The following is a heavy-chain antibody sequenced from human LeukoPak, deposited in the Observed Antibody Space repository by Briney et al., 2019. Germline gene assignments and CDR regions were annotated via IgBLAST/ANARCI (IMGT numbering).Heavy chain of an antibody. D-gene: IGHD6-13*01. CDR1: GFTFSSYG. Sequence: GGSLRLSCAASGFTFSSYGMHWVRQAPGKGLEWVAFIRYDGSNKYYADSVKGRFTISRDNSKNTLYLQMNSLRAEDTAVYYCAKGGDIAAAGHENGIDPWGQGTLVTVSS. J-gene: IGHJ5*02. CDR3: AKGGDIAAAGHENGIDP. V-gene: IGHV3-30*02. CDR2: IRYDGSNK.